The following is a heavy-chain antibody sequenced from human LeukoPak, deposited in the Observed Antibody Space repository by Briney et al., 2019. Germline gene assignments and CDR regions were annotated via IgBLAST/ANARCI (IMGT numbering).Heavy chain of an antibody. J-gene: IGHJ4*02. V-gene: IGHV4-59*01. CDR2: IYYSGST. CDR1: GGSISGYY. CDR3: ARDDGAGNLDY. Sequence: SETLSLTCTVSGGSISGYYWSWIRQPPGKGLEWIGYIYYSGSTNYNPSLKSRVTISVDTSKNQFSLKLSSVTAADTAVYYCARDDGAGNLDYWGQGTLVTVSS. D-gene: IGHD4-17*01.